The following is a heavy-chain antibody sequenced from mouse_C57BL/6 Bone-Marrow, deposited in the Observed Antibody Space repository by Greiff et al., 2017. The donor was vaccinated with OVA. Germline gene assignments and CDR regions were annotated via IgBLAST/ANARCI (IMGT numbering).Heavy chain of an antibody. CDR1: GYTFTDYN. J-gene: IGHJ4*01. CDR2: INPNNGGT. Sequence: VQLQQSGPELVKPGASVKIPCKASGYTFTDYNMDWVKQSHGKSLEWIGDINPNNGGTIYNQKFKGKATLTVDKSSSTAYMELRSLTSEDTAVYYCARCHYGSSYDYYAMDYWGQGTSVTVSS. V-gene: IGHV1-18*01. CDR3: ARCHYGSSYDYYAMDY. D-gene: IGHD1-1*01.